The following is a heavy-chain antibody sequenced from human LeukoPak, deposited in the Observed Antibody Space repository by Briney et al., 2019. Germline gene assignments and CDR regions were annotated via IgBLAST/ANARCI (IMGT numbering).Heavy chain of an antibody. V-gene: IGHV3-74*01. Sequence: GGSLRLSCAASGFTFSGYRMHWVRQAPGKGLVWVSRINSDGSSTTYADSVKGRFTISRDNAKNTLYLQMNSLRAEDTAMYYCARATGLDFDFWGQGTLVTVSS. D-gene: IGHD5-12*01. CDR2: INSDGSST. J-gene: IGHJ4*02. CDR3: ARATGLDFDF. CDR1: GFTFSGYR.